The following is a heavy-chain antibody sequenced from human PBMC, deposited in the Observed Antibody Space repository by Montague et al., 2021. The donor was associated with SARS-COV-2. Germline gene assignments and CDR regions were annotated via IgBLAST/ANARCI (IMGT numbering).Heavy chain of an antibody. CDR2: IHHSGST. Sequence: SETLSLTCAVYGGSFSGYYWSWIRQPPGKGLEWLGEIHHSGSTNYNPSLKSRVTISVDTSKNQFSLKLSSVTAADTAVYYCARARLGTTMILVVMTAIDYYFDYWGQGNLVTVSS. J-gene: IGHJ4*02. CDR1: GGSFSGYY. CDR3: ARARLGTTMILVVMTAIDYYFDY. D-gene: IGHD3-22*01. V-gene: IGHV4-34*01.